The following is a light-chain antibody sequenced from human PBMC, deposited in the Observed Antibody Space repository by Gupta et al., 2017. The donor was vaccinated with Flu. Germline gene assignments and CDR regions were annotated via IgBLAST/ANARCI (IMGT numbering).Light chain of an antibody. CDR3: IQGAHWPWA. Sequence: DVVXTQXPLSLPVXXGXPASISCRSSLSLVYSEGHTSLHWFQQRPGQSPRRLIYLVSYRDSGVPDRFRGSGSGTEFTLKISRVEAEDVGIYFCIQGAHWPWAFGQGTTVEIK. J-gene: IGKJ1*01. V-gene: IGKV2-30*01. CDR2: LVS. CDR1: LSLVYSEGHTS.